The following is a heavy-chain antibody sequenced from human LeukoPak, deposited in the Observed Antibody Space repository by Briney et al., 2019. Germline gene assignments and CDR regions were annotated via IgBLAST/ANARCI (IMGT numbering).Heavy chain of an antibody. CDR2: LSGSGGTT. D-gene: IGHD3-22*01. Sequence: GGSLRLSCAASGFTFSSYTINWVRQAPGKGLEWVSGLSGSGGTTYYADSVKGQFTISRDNSKNTLYLQMDSLRAEDTAVYYCARAMMVVANLWGVYDYWGQGTLVTVS. J-gene: IGHJ4*02. V-gene: IGHV3-23*01. CDR1: GFTFSSYT. CDR3: ARAMMVVANLWGVYDY.